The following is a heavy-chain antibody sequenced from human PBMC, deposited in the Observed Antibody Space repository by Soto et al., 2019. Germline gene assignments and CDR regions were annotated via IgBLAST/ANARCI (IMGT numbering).Heavy chain of an antibody. Sequence: QVQLVQSGAEVKRPGSSVKVSCKASGDTFNFYSINWVRQAPGVGLEWVGRVNPILSMSNYAQRFQGRVTMTADTSTSTAYMELRSLRSEDTAIYYCASSYGSGYRAVDYWGQGALVTVSS. CDR1: GDTFNFYS. J-gene: IGHJ4*02. CDR2: VNPILSMS. D-gene: IGHD3-10*01. V-gene: IGHV1-69*02. CDR3: ASSYGSGYRAVDY.